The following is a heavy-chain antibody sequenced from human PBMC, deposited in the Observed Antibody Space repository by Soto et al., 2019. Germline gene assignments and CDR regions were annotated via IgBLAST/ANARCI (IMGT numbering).Heavy chain of an antibody. CDR3: TRAGASDWNYVSTSS. J-gene: IGHJ4*02. V-gene: IGHV1-18*04. CDR2: ISAKSGNT. CDR1: GYTFTTSG. D-gene: IGHD1-7*01. Sequence: QLVQSGAEVKKPGASVKVSCKASGYTFTTSGFNWVRQAPGQGLEWMGWISAKSGNTNDAQTLQGRVTMTTDKSTSTVYMELKSLTSDDTAIYYCTRAGASDWNYVSTSSWGQGTLVTVSS.